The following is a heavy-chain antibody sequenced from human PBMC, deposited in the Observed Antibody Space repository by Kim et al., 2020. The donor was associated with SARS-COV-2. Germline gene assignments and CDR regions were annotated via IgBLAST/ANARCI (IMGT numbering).Heavy chain of an antibody. D-gene: IGHD5-18*01. CDR1: GGTFSSYA. J-gene: IGHJ4*02. V-gene: IGHV1-69*13. CDR2: IIPIFGTA. Sequence: SVKVSCKASGGTFSSYAISWVRQAPGQGLEWMGGIIPIFGTANYAQKFQGRVTITADESTSTAYMELSSLRSEDTAVYYCATPRRVDTAMVTAVDLGYWGQGTLVTVSS. CDR3: ATPRRVDTAMVTAVDLGY.